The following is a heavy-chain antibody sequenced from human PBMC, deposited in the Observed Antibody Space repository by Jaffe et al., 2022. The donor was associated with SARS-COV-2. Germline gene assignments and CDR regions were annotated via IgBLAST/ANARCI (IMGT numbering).Heavy chain of an antibody. CDR3: AREGPVCTRPPGYYYYGMDV. D-gene: IGHD2-8*01. J-gene: IGHJ6*02. CDR1: GYTFTSYG. CDR2: ISAYNGNT. V-gene: IGHV1-18*01. Sequence: QVQLVQSGAEVKKPGASVKVSCKASGYTFTSYGISWVRQAPGQGLEWMGWISAYNGNTNYAQKLQGRVTMTTDTSTSTAYMELRSLRSDDTAVYYCAREGPVCTRPPGYYYYGMDVWGQGTTVTVSS.